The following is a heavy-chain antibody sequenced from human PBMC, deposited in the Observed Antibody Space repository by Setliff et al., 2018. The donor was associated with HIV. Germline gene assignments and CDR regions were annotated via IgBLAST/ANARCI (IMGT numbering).Heavy chain of an antibody. CDR2: INHRGST. D-gene: IGHD5-18*01. Sequence: SETLSLTCAVYGGSFSDYYWTWIRQSPGKGLEWIGEINHRGSTNYNPSLKSRVTVSVDTSKNQFSLKLSSVTAADTAVYYCARHLAMGGIQLWFVDDYFDYWGQGTLVTVSS. CDR3: ARHLAMGGIQLWFVDDYFDY. J-gene: IGHJ4*02. CDR1: GGSFSDYY. V-gene: IGHV4-34*01.